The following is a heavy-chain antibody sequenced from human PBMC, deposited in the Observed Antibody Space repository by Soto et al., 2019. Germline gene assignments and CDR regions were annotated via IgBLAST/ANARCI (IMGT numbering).Heavy chain of an antibody. D-gene: IGHD1-1*01. CDR1: GGSISSGGYY. V-gene: IGHV4-31*03. CDR2: VHDTGSS. CDR3: ARSQMATTGPYFDF. J-gene: IGHJ4*01. Sequence: TVSGGSISSGGYYWTWIRQHPVRGLEWIGYVHDTGSSFYHPSLKSRVTISLETSKIQFSLNLRSVTAADTAVYYCARSQMATTGPYFDFWGHGTQVTVSS.